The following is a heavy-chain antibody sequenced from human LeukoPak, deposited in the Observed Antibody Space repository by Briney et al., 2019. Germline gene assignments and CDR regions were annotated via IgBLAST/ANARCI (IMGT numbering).Heavy chain of an antibody. CDR2: INAGNGNT. V-gene: IGHV1-3*01. Sequence: ASVKVSCKATGYTFTSYAMHWVRQAPGQRLEWMGWINAGNGNTKYSQKFQGRVTITRDTSASTAYMELSSLRSEDTAVYYCARDHPVQLWLLGYWGQGTLVTVSS. CDR1: GYTFTSYA. D-gene: IGHD5-18*01. CDR3: ARDHPVQLWLLGY. J-gene: IGHJ4*02.